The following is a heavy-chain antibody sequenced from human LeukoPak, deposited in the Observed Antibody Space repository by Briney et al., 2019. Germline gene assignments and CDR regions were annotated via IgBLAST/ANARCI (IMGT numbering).Heavy chain of an antibody. J-gene: IGHJ3*02. V-gene: IGHV4-31*03. D-gene: IGHD3-10*01. Sequence: SQTLSLTCTVSGGSISSGGYYWSWIRQHPGKGLEWTGYIYYSGSTYYNPSLKSRVTISVDTSKNQFSLKLSSVTAADTAVYYCARLRAHYYDSGSPNDALDIWGQGTMVTVSS. CDR3: ARLRAHYYDSGSPNDALDI. CDR2: IYYSGST. CDR1: GGSISSGGYY.